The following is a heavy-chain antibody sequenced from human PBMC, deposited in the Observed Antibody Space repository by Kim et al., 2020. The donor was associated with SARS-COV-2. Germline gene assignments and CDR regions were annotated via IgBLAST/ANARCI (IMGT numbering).Heavy chain of an antibody. V-gene: IGHV1-69*13. Sequence: SVKVSCKASGGTFSSYAISWVRQAPGQGLEWMGGIIPIFGTANYAQKFQGRVTITADESTSTAYMELSSLRSEDTAVYYCARERARRVAGTRGYDDFDIWGQGTMVTVSS. J-gene: IGHJ3*02. CDR1: GGTFSSYA. D-gene: IGHD6-19*01. CDR3: ARERARRVAGTRGYDDFDI. CDR2: IIPIFGTA.